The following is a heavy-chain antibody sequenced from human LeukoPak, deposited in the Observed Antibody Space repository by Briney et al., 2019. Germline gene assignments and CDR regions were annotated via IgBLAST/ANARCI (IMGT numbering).Heavy chain of an antibody. D-gene: IGHD6-19*01. CDR2: FYETLKT. V-gene: IGHV3-23*01. J-gene: IGHJ4*02. CDR1: GFTFNLYA. CDR3: AKRGAGSGGLHY. Sequence: GGSLRLSCAASGFTFNLYAMTWVRQAPGKGLEWVSTFYETLKTDYADSVKGRFTISRDTSNNMLYLQMNSLRTEDTVIYYCAKRGAGSGGLHYWGQGTPVTVSS.